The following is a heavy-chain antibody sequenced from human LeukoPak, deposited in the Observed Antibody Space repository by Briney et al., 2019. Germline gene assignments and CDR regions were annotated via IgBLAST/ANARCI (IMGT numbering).Heavy chain of an antibody. V-gene: IGHV3-7*01. CDR1: RFTFSNSW. Sequence: PRGSLRLSCAASRFTFSNSWMSWVRLAPGKGMEWVANIKQDGSEKYYVDSVKGRFTISRDNAKNSLYLQMNSLRAEDTAVYYCAGCSTVTTYYYSYYMDIWGKGTTVTVSS. CDR2: IKQDGSEK. D-gene: IGHD4-17*01. J-gene: IGHJ6*03. CDR3: AGCSTVTTYYYSYYMDI.